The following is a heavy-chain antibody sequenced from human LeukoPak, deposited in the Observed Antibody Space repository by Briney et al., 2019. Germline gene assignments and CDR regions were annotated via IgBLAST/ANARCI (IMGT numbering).Heavy chain of an antibody. D-gene: IGHD1-26*01. CDR3: ARGNSGLDY. V-gene: IGHV3-21*01. CDR2: IISSKYI. Sequence: GGSLRLSCAASGFTFSSYTMNWVRQAPGKGLEWVSSIISSKYIYYADSVKGRFTISRDDAKNSLYLQMNSLRAEDTAVYYCARGNSGLDYWGQGTLVTVSS. J-gene: IGHJ4*02. CDR1: GFTFSSYT.